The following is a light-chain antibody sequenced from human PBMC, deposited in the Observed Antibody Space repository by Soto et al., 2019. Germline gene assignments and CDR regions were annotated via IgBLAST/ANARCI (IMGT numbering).Light chain of an antibody. J-gene: IGLJ1*01. CDR1: SSDVGRYNF. CDR2: EVS. CDR3: NSYTSSSTQV. V-gene: IGLV2-14*01. Sequence: QSALAQPASVSGSPGQSITISCTGTSSDVGRYNFVSWYQQHPGKAPKLMISEVSNRPSGVSNRFSGSKSGNTASLTISGLQAAEEADYYCNSYTSSSTQVFGTGTKVTVL.